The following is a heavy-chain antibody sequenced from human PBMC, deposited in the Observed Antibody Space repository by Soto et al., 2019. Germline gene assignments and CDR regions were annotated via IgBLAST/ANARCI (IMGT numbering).Heavy chain of an antibody. CDR2: IYYSGST. D-gene: IGHD7-27*01. J-gene: IGHJ4*02. CDR3: ARARANWGSGY. CDR1: VGSISSGGYY. V-gene: IGHV4-31*03. Sequence: QVQLQESGPGLVKPSQTLSLTCPVSVGSISSGGYYWSWIRQHPGKGLEWIGYIYYSGSTYYNPSLKSRVTIPVDTAKNQFSLKLSSVTAADTAVYYCARARANWGSGYWGQGTLVTVSS.